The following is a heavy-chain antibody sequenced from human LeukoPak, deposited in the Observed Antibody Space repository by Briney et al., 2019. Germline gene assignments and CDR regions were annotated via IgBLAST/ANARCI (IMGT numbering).Heavy chain of an antibody. CDR1: GFTFSSYA. V-gene: IGHV3-64*01. Sequence: PGGSLRLXCAASGFTFSSYAMHWVRQAPGKGLEYVSAISSNGGSTYYANSVKGRFTISRDNSKNTLYLQMGSLRAEDMAVYYCARAGDDDAFDIWGQGTMVTVSS. CDR2: ISSNGGST. D-gene: IGHD4-17*01. J-gene: IGHJ3*02. CDR3: ARAGDDDAFDI.